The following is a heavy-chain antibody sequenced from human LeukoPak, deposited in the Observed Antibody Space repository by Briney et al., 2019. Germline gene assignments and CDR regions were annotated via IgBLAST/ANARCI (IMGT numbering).Heavy chain of an antibody. Sequence: SETLSLTCTVSGGYITSSSYYWGWIRQPPGKGREWIGSIYFSGSTYHNPYLKTRVTISVDTSKNQFSLKLSSVTAADTAVYYCARDPLTATGTTDYWGQGTLVTVSS. CDR1: GGYITSSSYY. D-gene: IGHD1-7*01. CDR3: ARDPLTATGTTDY. CDR2: IYFSGST. J-gene: IGHJ4*02. V-gene: IGHV4-39*02.